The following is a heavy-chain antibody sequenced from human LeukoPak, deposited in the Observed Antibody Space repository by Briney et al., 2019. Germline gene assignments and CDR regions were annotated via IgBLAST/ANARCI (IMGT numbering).Heavy chain of an antibody. CDR1: GGSISSYY. D-gene: IGHD5-24*01. Sequence: SETLSLTCTVSGGSISSYYWSWIRQPPGKGLEWIGYMYYSGSTNYNPSLKSRVTISVDTSKNTAEDTAVYYCARVRDGYNDAYDIWGQGTMVTVSS. CDR3: ARVRDGYNDAYDI. CDR2: MYYSGST. J-gene: IGHJ3*02. V-gene: IGHV4-59*01.